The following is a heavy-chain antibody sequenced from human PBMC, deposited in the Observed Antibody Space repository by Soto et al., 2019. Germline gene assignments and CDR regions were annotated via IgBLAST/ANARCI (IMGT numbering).Heavy chain of an antibody. V-gene: IGHV1-8*01. CDR3: TRSRGNYFASPRYHPDAPDI. CDR2: MNPSSGNT. D-gene: IGHD3-22*01. Sequence: QLQLVQSGAEVKKPGASVKVSCKASGYTFTNHDINWVRQATGQGLEWMGWMNPSSGNTGYARKFQGRPTMTWDTAKSTAYMELSSLRSEDSATYYCTRSRGNYFASPRYHPDAPDIWGQGTTVTVSS. J-gene: IGHJ3*02. CDR1: GYTFTNHD.